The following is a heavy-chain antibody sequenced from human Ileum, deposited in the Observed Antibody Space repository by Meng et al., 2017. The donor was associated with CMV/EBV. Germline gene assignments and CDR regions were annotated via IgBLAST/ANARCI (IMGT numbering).Heavy chain of an antibody. J-gene: IGHJ4*02. CDR3: ASGKSNLEY. CDR1: GGSFSGYY. V-gene: IGHV4-34*01. D-gene: IGHD4-11*01. Sequence: QVQLPGGGAGLLKPSETLSLTCAVYGGSFSGYYWSWIRQVPGKGLEWIGEFNHYGSTNYNPSLKSRVTISVDTSKNQFSLNLSSVTAADTAVYYCASGKSNLEYWGQGTLVTVSS. CDR2: FNHYGST.